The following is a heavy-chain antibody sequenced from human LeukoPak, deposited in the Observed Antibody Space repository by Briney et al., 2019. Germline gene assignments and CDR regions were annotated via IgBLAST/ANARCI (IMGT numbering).Heavy chain of an antibody. D-gene: IGHD3-10*01. CDR3: ARVGARVL. CDR1: GYTFTGYY. CDR2: INPNSGGT. J-gene: IGHJ1*01. Sequence: GASVTVSSKASGYTFTGYYMHWVRQAPGQGLEWMGWINPNSGGTNYAQKFQGRVTMTRDKSISTAYMDLSSLTSDDTAVYYCARVGARVLWGEGTQVTVSS. V-gene: IGHV1-2*02.